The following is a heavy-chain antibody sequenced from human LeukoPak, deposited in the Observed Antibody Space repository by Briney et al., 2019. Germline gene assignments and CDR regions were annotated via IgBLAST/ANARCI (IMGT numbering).Heavy chain of an antibody. CDR2: ISKDARSN. J-gene: IGHJ6*03. Sequence: GGSLRLSCATSGFTFSSYGMHWVRQVPGKGLEWVAVISKDARSNYHVDSVKGRFTISRDNSKNTLYLQMNSLRAEDTAVYYCAKGGWRNYYYYMDVWGKGTTVTVSS. CDR1: GFTFSSYG. CDR3: AKGGWRNYYYYMDV. V-gene: IGHV3-30*18. D-gene: IGHD2-15*01.